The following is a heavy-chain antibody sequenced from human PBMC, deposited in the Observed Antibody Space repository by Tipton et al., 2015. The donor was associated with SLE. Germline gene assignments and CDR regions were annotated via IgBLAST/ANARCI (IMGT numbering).Heavy chain of an antibody. V-gene: IGHV4-34*01. CDR1: GGSFSGYY. CDR3: ARSDYDFWSGYPWYFDL. CDR2: INHSGST. Sequence: TLSLTCAVYGGSFSGYYWSWIRQPPGKGLEWIGEINHSGSTNYNPSLKSRVTISVDTSKNQFSLKLSSVTAADTAVYYCARSDYDFWSGYPWYFDLWGRGTLVTVSS. D-gene: IGHD3-3*01. J-gene: IGHJ2*01.